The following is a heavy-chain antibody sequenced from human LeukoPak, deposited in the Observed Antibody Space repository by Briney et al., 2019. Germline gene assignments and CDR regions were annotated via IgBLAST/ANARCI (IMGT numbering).Heavy chain of an antibody. V-gene: IGHV3-7*01. D-gene: IGHD2-15*01. CDR2: IKQDGSEK. CDR1: GFTFSSYW. Sequence: GGSLRLSCAASGFTFSSYWMSWVRQAPGKGLEWEANIKQDGSEKYYVDSVKGRFTISRDNAKNSLYLQMNSLRAEDTAVYYCARGPGYCSGGSCYSKVFDYWGQGTLVTVSS. CDR3: ARGPGYCSGGSCYSKVFDY. J-gene: IGHJ4*02.